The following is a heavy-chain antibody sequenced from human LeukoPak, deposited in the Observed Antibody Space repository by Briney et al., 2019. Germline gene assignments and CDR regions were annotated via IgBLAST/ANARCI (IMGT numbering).Heavy chain of an antibody. CDR3: ARTEEDGFDY. J-gene: IGHJ4*02. CDR1: GYTFTSYG. V-gene: IGHV1-18*01. Sequence: ASVKVSCKASGYTFTSYGISWVRQAPGQGLEWMGWISAYNGNTKSVQKLQGRVTMTTDTSTSTAYMELRSLRYDDTALYYRARTEEDGFDYWGQGTPVTVSS. D-gene: IGHD5-24*01. CDR2: ISAYNGNT.